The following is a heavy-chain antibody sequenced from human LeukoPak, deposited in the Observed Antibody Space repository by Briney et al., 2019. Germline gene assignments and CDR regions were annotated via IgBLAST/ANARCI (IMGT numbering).Heavy chain of an antibody. D-gene: IGHD4-17*01. CDR2: INPSGGST. Sequence: ASVKVSCKASGYTFTSYYMHWVRQPPAQGLEWVGIINPSGGSTSYAQKFQGRVTMTRDMSTSTVYMELSSLRSEDTAVYYCARESAHYGDGGMDVWGKGTTVTVSS. V-gene: IGHV1-46*01. CDR1: GYTFTSYY. J-gene: IGHJ6*03. CDR3: ARESAHYGDGGMDV.